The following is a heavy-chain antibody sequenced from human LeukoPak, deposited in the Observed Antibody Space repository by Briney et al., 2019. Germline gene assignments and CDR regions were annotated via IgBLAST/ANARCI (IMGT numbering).Heavy chain of an antibody. CDR3: ARRGSYGSYYFDY. D-gene: IGHD1-26*01. Sequence: PGGSLRLSCAASGFTFKTHAMSWVRQAPGKGLEWVANIKQDGSEKYYVDSVKGRFTISRDNAKNSLYLQMNSLRAEDTAVYYCARRGSYGSYYFDYWGQGTLVTVSS. J-gene: IGHJ4*02. CDR2: IKQDGSEK. V-gene: IGHV3-7*01. CDR1: GFTFKTHA.